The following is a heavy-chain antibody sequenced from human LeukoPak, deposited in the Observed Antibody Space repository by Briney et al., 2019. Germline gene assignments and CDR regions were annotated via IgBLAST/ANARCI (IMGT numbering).Heavy chain of an antibody. CDR3: AKVSGYSSGWDYYYGMDV. CDR1: GFTFSSYA. V-gene: IGHV3-23*01. CDR2: ISGSGGST. D-gene: IGHD6-19*01. Sequence: PGGSLRLSCAASGFTFSSYAMSWVRQAPGKGLEWVSAISGSGGSTYYADSVKGRFTISRDNSKNTLYLQVNSLRAEDTAVYYCAKVSGYSSGWDYYYGMDVWGQGTTVTVSS. J-gene: IGHJ6*02.